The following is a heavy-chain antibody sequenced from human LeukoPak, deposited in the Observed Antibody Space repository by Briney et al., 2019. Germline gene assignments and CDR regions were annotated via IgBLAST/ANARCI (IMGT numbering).Heavy chain of an antibody. CDR2: IYYSGSA. CDR1: GGSISSGGYY. V-gene: IGHV4-31*03. Sequence: SQTLSLTCTVSGGSISSGGYYWSWIRQHPGKGLEWIGYIYYSGSAYYNPSLKSRVTISVDTSENQFSLKLSSVTAADMAVYYCARVNYGSATKEDYWGQGTLVTVSS. J-gene: IGHJ4*02. CDR3: ARVNYGSATKEDY. D-gene: IGHD3-10*01.